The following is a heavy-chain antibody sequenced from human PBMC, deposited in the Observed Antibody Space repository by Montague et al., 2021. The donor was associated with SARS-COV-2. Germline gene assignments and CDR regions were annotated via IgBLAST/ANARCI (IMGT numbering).Heavy chain of an antibody. CDR2: IYSSGST. V-gene: IGHV4-61*02. CDR1: GGSIRSGSYY. J-gene: IGHJ6*02. Sequence: TLSLTCTVSGGSIRSGSYYWSWIRQPAGKGLEWIGRIYSSGSTNYNPSLKSRVTMSVDTSENQFSLKVSSVTAADTAVYYCARDYGDYSYYYGLDVWGQGTTVTVSS. D-gene: IGHD4-17*01. CDR3: ARDYGDYSYYYGLDV.